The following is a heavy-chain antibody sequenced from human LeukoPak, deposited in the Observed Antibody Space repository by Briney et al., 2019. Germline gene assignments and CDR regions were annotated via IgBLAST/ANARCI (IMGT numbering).Heavy chain of an antibody. CDR3: ARTIGTGPLGHFDY. J-gene: IGHJ4*02. Sequence: GGSLRLSCAASGFTFSDYYMSWIRQAPGKGLEWISYISSSAGTIFYADSVEGRFTVSRDNTKNSLYLQMNALRADDTAVYYCARTIGTGPLGHFDYWGQGTLVTVSS. V-gene: IGHV3-11*01. D-gene: IGHD3/OR15-3a*01. CDR2: ISSSAGTI. CDR1: GFTFSDYY.